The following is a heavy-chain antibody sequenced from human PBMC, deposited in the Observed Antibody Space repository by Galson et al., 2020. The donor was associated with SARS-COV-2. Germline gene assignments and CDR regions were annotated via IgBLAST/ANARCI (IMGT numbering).Heavy chain of an antibody. Sequence: SVKVSCKVSGGTFNSYGINWVRQAPGQGLEWMGGIVPIFSTVNYSQKFQGRVTLTADESTSTAYMELNSLTSEDTAVYYCARDRQIVGAASPFEYWVQGSLVTVSS. J-gene: IGHJ4*02. D-gene: IGHD2-15*01. V-gene: IGHV1-69*13. CDR2: IVPIFSTV. CDR3: ARDRQIVGAASPFEY. CDR1: GGTFNSYG.